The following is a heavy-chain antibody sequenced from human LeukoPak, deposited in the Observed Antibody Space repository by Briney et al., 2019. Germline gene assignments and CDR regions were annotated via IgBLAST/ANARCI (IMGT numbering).Heavy chain of an antibody. Sequence: ASVKVSCKASGYTFTSYGISWVRQAPGQGLEWMGWISAYNGNTNYAQKLQGRVTMTTDTSTSTAYMELRSLRSDDTAVYYCARGRAAAGPHDAFDIWGQGTMATVSS. D-gene: IGHD6-13*01. CDR3: ARGRAAAGPHDAFDI. CDR1: GYTFTSYG. CDR2: ISAYNGNT. J-gene: IGHJ3*02. V-gene: IGHV1-18*01.